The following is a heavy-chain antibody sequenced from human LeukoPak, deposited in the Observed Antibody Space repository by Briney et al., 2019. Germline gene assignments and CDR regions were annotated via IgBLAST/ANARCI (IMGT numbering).Heavy chain of an antibody. Sequence: GGSLLLPSSASGGSFINHYMEWVRRAPPREGEGGGRMRNKVNSHTTEYSASVKGRFTIERDDSTNSVYLQMTSLKTEDTAVYYCVAMLRGVGYWGQGTLVTVSS. CDR1: GGSFINHY. V-gene: IGHV3-72*01. D-gene: IGHD3-10*01. J-gene: IGHJ4*02. CDR3: VAMLRGVGY. CDR2: MRNKVNSHTT.